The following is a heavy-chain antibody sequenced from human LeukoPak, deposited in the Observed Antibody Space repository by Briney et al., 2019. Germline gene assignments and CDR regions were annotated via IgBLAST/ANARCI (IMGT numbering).Heavy chain of an antibody. Sequence: ASVTVSCKVSGYTLTELSMHWVRQAPGKGLEWMGGFDPEDGETIYAQKFQGRVTMTEDTSTDTAYMELSSLRSEDTAVYYCATVGGATPIWFDPWGQGTLVTVSS. J-gene: IGHJ5*02. CDR1: GYTLTELS. CDR3: ATVGGATPIWFDP. CDR2: FDPEDGET. D-gene: IGHD1-26*01. V-gene: IGHV1-24*01.